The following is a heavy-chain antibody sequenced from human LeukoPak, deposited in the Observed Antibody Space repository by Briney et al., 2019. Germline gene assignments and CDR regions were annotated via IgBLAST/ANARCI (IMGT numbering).Heavy chain of an antibody. CDR2: ISSSSSST. Sequence: GGSLRLSCAAPGFSSRIYSMYWVCQAPGKGLEWVSFISSSSSSTYYADSVKGGFTVSRDNAKNSLYLQMNSLRDEDTAVYYCARETDEWVGSSWYDYWGQGTLVTVSS. D-gene: IGHD6-13*01. CDR1: GFSSRIYS. CDR3: ARETDEWVGSSWYDY. V-gene: IGHV3-48*02. J-gene: IGHJ4*02.